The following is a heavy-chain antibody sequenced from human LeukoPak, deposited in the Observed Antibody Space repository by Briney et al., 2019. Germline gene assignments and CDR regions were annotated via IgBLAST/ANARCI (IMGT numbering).Heavy chain of an antibody. CDR3: ARAPITRPFYFDY. V-gene: IGHV3-9*01. D-gene: IGHD2-2*01. J-gene: IGHJ4*02. CDR1: GFAFHNYA. CDR2: INWNSDTK. Sequence: GRSLRLSCVGSGFAFHNYAMHWVRRPPGKGLEWVSAINWNSDTKAYADSVKGRFTISRDNAKNSLSLQMDSLRAEDTALYYCARAPITRPFYFDYWGQGTLVTVSS.